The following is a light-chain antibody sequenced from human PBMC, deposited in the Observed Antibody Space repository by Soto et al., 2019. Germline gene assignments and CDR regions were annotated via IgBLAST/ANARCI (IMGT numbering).Light chain of an antibody. CDR1: QSISHY. V-gene: IGKV1-39*01. CDR3: QQSYSTLLLT. CDR2: AAS. Sequence: DIEMTQSPSSLPAFVGDSVTITCRASQSISHYLNWYQQRPGEAPKLLISAASTLESGVPSRFSGSGSGTDFTLTITSLEPEDFATYYCQQSYSTLLLTFGPGTKIDFK. J-gene: IGKJ3*01.